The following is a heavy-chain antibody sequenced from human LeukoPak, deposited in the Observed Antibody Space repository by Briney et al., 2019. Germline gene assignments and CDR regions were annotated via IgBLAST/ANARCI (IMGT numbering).Heavy chain of an antibody. D-gene: IGHD6-13*01. CDR3: ARDRPRTSYSSSWYSLDY. Sequence: SETLSLTCAVSGGSISSSNWWSWVRQPPGKGLEWIGEIYHSGSTNYNPSLKSRVTISVDKSKNQFSLKLSSVTAADTAVYYCARDRPRTSYSSSWYSLDYWGQGILVTVSS. V-gene: IGHV4-4*02. CDR1: GGSISSSNW. CDR2: IYHSGST. J-gene: IGHJ4*02.